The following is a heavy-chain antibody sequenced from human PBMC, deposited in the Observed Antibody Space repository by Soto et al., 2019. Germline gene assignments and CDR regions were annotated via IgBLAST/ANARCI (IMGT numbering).Heavy chain of an antibody. CDR2: IKQDGSEK. J-gene: IGHJ4*02. CDR1: VFTFISYW. D-gene: IGHD3-3*01. Sequence: PGGSLRLSCAASVFTFISYWMSWVRQAQGKGLEWVANIKQDGSEKYYVDSVKGRFTISRDNAKNSLYLQMNSLRAADTAVYYCARALVIIRAWFDYWGQGTLVTVSS. CDR3: ARALVIIRAWFDY. V-gene: IGHV3-7*03.